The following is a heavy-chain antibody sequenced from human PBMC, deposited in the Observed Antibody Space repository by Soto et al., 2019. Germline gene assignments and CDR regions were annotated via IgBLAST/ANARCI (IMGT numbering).Heavy chain of an antibody. CDR2: IYYSGST. D-gene: IGHD2-2*01. CDR1: CGSISSSNW. Sequence: PXTVSLARPVSCGSISSSNWCRCGRQPPGKGLEWIGAIYYSGSTNYNPSLKSRLTISVDKSKNQSTLKLRSVNAADTSVNSCASEVVGVLAARGNCFDPWGPGTLVTVSS. V-gene: IGHV4-4*01. J-gene: IGHJ5*02. CDR3: ASEVVGVLAARGNCFDP.